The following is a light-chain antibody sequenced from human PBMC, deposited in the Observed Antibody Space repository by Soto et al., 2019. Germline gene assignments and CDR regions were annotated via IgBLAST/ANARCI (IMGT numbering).Light chain of an antibody. Sequence: DIQMTQFPSSLSASVGDRVTITCQASQSISTYLNLYEQKPGKAPNLLIYGASNLQSGVPSRFSGGGSGTDFTLTISSLQPEDFGTYYCQQSNTSPVTFGGGTKVDIK. CDR1: QSISTY. CDR3: QQSNTSPVT. V-gene: IGKV1-39*01. CDR2: GAS. J-gene: IGKJ4*01.